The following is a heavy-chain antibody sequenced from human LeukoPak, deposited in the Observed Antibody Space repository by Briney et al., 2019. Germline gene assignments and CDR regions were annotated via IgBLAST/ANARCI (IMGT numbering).Heavy chain of an antibody. D-gene: IGHD3-10*01. CDR2: TYYRSKWYN. CDR3: ARDPHYYDSGRELDH. V-gene: IGHV6-1*01. Sequence: PSQTLSHTCVISGDNVSRNGAGWHWIRQSPSRGLEWLGNTYYRSKWYNDYAGSVKSRITINADTSKNHFSLQLKSVTPEDTAVYYCARDPHYYDSGRELDHWGQGTLVTVSS. J-gene: IGHJ4*02. CDR1: GDNVSRNGAG.